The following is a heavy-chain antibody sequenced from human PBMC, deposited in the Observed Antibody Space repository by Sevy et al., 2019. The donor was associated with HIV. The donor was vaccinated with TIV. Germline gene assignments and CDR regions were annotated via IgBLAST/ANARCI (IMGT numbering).Heavy chain of an antibody. D-gene: IGHD3-10*01. J-gene: IGHJ4*02. CDR1: GFTFSNYF. CDR3: ARGDYYGSLYYFDY. CDR2: ISSGSSYI. Sequence: GGSLRLSCAASGFTFSNYFINWVRQAPGKGLEWVSSISSGSSYIFHADSVKGRFTISRYNAKNWLYLHMNSLRAEDTAVYYCARGDYYGSLYYFDYWGPGTLVTVSS. V-gene: IGHV3-21*01.